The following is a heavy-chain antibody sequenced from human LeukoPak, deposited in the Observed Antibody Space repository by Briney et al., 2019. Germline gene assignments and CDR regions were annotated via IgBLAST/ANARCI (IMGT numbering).Heavy chain of an antibody. CDR2: INHSGST. D-gene: IGHD6-6*01. J-gene: IGHJ5*02. V-gene: IGHV4-34*01. CDR1: GGSFSGYY. CDR3: ARGVGSSSSLSWFDP. Sequence: SETLSLTCAVYGGSFSGYYWSWIRQPPGEGLEWIGEINHSGSTNYNPSLKSRVTISVDTSKNQFSLKLSSVTAADTAVYYCARGVGSSSSLSWFDPWGQGTLVTVSS.